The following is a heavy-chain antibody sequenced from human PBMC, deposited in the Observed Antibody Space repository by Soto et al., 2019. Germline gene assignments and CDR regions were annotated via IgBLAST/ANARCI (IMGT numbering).Heavy chain of an antibody. CDR1: GYTFNSYG. V-gene: IGHV1-18*04. Sequence: ASVKVSCKASGYTFNSYGRRKVRQAPGEGLEGMGWISAYNGKTNYAQKFQGRVAMTTNTSTSTAYMELRSLRSDDTAEYYCARDRAQIALRNHHYYSSGMDVW. J-gene: IGHJ6*01. CDR3: ARDRAQIALRNHHYYSSGMDV. CDR2: ISAYNGKT.